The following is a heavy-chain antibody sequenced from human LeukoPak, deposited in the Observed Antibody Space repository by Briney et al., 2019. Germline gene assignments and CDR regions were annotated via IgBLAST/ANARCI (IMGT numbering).Heavy chain of an antibody. J-gene: IGHJ3*02. CDR3: AKGSADYYDSSGYYNAFDI. V-gene: IGHV3-9*01. CDR1: GFTFDDYA. CDR2: ISWSSGSI. D-gene: IGHD3-22*01. Sequence: GRSLRLSCAASGFTFDDYAMHWVRQAPGKGLEWVSGISWSSGSIGYADSVKGRFTISRDNAKNSLYLQMNSLRAEDTSLYYCAKGSADYYDSSGYYNAFDIWGQGTMVTVSS.